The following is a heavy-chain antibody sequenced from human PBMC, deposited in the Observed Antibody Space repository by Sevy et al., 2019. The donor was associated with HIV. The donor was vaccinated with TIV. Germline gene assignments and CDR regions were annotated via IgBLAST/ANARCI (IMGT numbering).Heavy chain of an antibody. J-gene: IGHJ4*02. CDR2: ISYNGGHT. CDR3: ARESGYTVNWSPGDH. Sequence: GGSLRLSCKASALTFNSHAMHWVRQAPGKGLEWVAVISYNGGHTFYGDSVKGRFIISRDNSKNTLYLEMNSLKVEDTALYYCARESGYTVNWSPGDHWGQGTLVTVSS. V-gene: IGHV3-30-3*01. D-gene: IGHD1-1*01. CDR1: ALTFNSHA.